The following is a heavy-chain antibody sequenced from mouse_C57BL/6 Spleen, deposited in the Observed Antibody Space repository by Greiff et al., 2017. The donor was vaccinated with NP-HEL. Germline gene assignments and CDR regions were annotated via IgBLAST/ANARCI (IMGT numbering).Heavy chain of an antibody. CDR2: ISSGGDYI. Sequence: EVQGVESGEGLVKPGGSLKLSCAASGFTFSSYAMSWVRQTPEKRLEWVAYISSGGDYIYYADTVKGRFTISRDNARNTLYLQMSSLKSEDTAMYYCTGITLIHYYAMDYWGQGTSVTVSS. V-gene: IGHV5-9-1*02. CDR1: GFTFSSYA. J-gene: IGHJ4*01. CDR3: TGITLIHYYAMDY. D-gene: IGHD2-4*01.